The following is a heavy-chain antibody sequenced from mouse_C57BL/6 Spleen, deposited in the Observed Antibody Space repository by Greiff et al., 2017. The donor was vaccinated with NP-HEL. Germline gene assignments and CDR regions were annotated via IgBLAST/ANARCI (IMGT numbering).Heavy chain of an antibody. J-gene: IGHJ3*01. CDR2: INPSSGYT. V-gene: IGHV1-4*01. D-gene: IGHD3-2*02. CDR1: GYTFTSYT. CDR3: ARDSSGYVGAY. Sequence: QVQLKQSGAELARPGASVKMSCKASGYTFTSYTMHWVKQRPGQGLEWIGYINPSSGYTKYNQKFKDKATLTADKSSSTAYMQLSSLTSEDSAVYYCARDSSGYVGAYWGQGTLVTVSA.